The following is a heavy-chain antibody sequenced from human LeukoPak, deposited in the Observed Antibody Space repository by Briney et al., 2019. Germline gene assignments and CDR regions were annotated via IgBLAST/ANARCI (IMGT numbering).Heavy chain of an antibody. CDR3: ARDSRDRDSSGSTQVWFDP. D-gene: IGHD3-22*01. CDR2: IYYSGST. Sequence: SETLSLTCTVSGGSISSSSYYWGWIRQPPGKGLEWIGSIYYSGSTYYNPSLKSRVTISVDTSKNQFSLKLSSVTAADTAVYYCARDSRDRDSSGSTQVWFDPWGQGTLVTVSS. CDR1: GGSISSSSYY. J-gene: IGHJ5*02. V-gene: IGHV4-39*07.